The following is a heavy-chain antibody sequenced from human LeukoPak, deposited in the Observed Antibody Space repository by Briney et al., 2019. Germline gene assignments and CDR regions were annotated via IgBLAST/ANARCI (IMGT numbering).Heavy chain of an antibody. Sequence: GGYLRLSCAASGFTFSSYAMHWVRQAPGKGLEWVAVISYDGSNKYYADSVKGRFTISRDNSKNTLYLQMNSLRAEDTAVYYAQQGTGYWGQGTLVTVSS. V-gene: IGHV3-30*04. CDR2: ISYDGSNK. CDR1: GFTFSSYA. CDR3: QQGTGY. D-gene: IGHD6-13*01. J-gene: IGHJ4*02.